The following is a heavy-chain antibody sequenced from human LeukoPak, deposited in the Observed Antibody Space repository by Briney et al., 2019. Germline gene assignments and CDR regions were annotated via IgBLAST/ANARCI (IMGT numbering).Heavy chain of an antibody. V-gene: IGHV4-30-4*08. D-gene: IGHD1-26*01. CDR3: ARGANKYSDMGVDGLDWLDP. Sequence: SQTLSLTCTVSGGSISSGDYYWSWIRQPPGKGLEWIGYIYYSGSTYYNPSLKSRVTISVDTSKNQSSLKLSSVTAADTAVYYCARGANKYSDMGVDGLDWLDPWGQGTLVTVSS. CDR1: GGSISSGDYY. CDR2: IYYSGST. J-gene: IGHJ5*02.